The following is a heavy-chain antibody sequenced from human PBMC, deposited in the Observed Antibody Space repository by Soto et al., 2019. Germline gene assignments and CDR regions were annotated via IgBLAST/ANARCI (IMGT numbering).Heavy chain of an antibody. Sequence: EVQLLESGGGLVQPGGSLRLSCAASGFTFSSYAMSWVRQAPGKGLEWVSAISGSGGSTYYADSVKGRFTISRDNSKNTLYLQMTSLRAEDTAVYYCAKGLRYCSGGSCYGDAFDIWGQGTMVTVSS. J-gene: IGHJ3*02. D-gene: IGHD2-15*01. CDR2: ISGSGGST. V-gene: IGHV3-23*01. CDR3: AKGLRYCSGGSCYGDAFDI. CDR1: GFTFSSYA.